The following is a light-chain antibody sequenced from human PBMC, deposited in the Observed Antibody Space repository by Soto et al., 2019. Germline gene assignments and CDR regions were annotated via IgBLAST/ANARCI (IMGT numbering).Light chain of an antibody. CDR1: SSDVGGYNY. J-gene: IGLJ1*01. V-gene: IGLV2-14*03. CDR2: DVS. CDR3: SSYTISSTEV. Sequence: QSALTQPASVSGSPGQSITISCTGTSSDVGGYNYVSWYQQHPDKAPKLIMYDVSNRPSGVSNRFSGSKSGNTASLTISGIQAEDEADYYCSSYTISSTEVFGTGTKLTVL.